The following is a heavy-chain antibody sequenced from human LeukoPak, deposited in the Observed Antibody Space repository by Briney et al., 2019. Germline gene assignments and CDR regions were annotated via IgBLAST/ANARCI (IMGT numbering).Heavy chain of an antibody. Sequence: GGSLRLFCAAWGYPFSRYSMNWLRQAPGKGLEWVSSISSSSSYIYYADSAKGRFTTSRDNAKNSLYLQMNSLRAEDTAVYYCARGTTVVTPWIDYWGQGTLVTVSS. D-gene: IGHD4-23*01. CDR1: GYPFSRYS. CDR3: ARGTTVVTPWIDY. CDR2: ISSSSSYI. J-gene: IGHJ4*02. V-gene: IGHV3-21*01.